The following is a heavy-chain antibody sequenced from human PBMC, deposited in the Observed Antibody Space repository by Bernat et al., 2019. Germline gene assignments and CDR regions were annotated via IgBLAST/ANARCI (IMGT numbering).Heavy chain of an antibody. CDR2: IKQDGSEK. V-gene: IGHV3-7*03. D-gene: IGHD6-13*01. Sequence: EVQLVESGGGLVQPGGSLRLSCAASGFTFSTYWMSWVRQAPGKGLERVANIKQDGSEKYYVDSVKGRFTISRDNANNSLYLQMNSLRAEDTDVYFCARDLGIAEADADRWGQGTLVTVSS. CDR1: GFTFSTYW. CDR3: ARDLGIAEADADR. J-gene: IGHJ5*02.